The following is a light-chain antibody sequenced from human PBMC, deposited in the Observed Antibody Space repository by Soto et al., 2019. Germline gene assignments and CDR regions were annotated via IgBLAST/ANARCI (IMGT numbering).Light chain of an antibody. CDR1: QSVGSY. Sequence: EIVLAQSPATLSLSPGERATLSCRASQSVGSYLAWYQQKPGQALRLLIYDASNRAAGIPARFSGSGSGTDFTLTISSLGPDDFAVYYCQQRSHWPTFGQGTRLEIK. J-gene: IGKJ5*01. CDR2: DAS. V-gene: IGKV3-11*01. CDR3: QQRSHWPT.